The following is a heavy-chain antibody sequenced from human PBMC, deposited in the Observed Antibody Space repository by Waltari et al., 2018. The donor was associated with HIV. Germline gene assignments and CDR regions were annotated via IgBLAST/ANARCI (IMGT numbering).Heavy chain of an antibody. CDR3: ARRSQSSSTSRGAFDI. D-gene: IGHD2-2*01. J-gene: IGHJ3*02. CDR1: RGTFSSYA. V-gene: IGHV1-69*01. CDR2: IIPIFGTA. Sequence: QVQLVQSGAEVKKPGSSVKVSCKACRGTFSSYASSWGRQAAGQGIEWMEGIIPIFGTANYAQKFQGRVTITADESTSPAYMELSSLRSEDTAVYYCARRSQSSSTSRGAFDIWGQGTMVTVSS.